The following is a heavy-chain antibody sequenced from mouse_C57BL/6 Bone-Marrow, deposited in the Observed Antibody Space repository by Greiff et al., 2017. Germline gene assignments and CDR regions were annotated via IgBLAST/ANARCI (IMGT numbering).Heavy chain of an antibody. CDR3: ARAPYYSNYEFAY. J-gene: IGHJ3*01. Sequence: QVQLQQPGAELVMPGASVKLSCKASGYTFTSYWMHWVKQRPGQGLAWIGELDPSDSYTNYNQKFKGKSTLTVDKPSSTAYMQLSSLTSEDSAVYYCARAPYYSNYEFAYWGQGTLVTVSA. V-gene: IGHV1-69*01. CDR1: GYTFTSYW. CDR2: LDPSDSYT. D-gene: IGHD2-5*01.